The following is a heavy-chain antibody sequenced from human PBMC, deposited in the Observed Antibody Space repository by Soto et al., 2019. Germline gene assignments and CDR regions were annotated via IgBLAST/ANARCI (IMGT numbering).Heavy chain of an antibody. CDR2: INPNSGGT. J-gene: IGHJ5*02. Sequence: ASVKVSCKASGYTFTGYYMHWVRQAPGQGLEWMGCINPNSGGTNYAQKFQGRVTMTRDTSISTAYMELSRLRSDDTAVYYCAREGEMATGWFDPWGQGTLVTVSS. V-gene: IGHV1-2*02. D-gene: IGHD5-12*01. CDR3: AREGEMATGWFDP. CDR1: GYTFTGYY.